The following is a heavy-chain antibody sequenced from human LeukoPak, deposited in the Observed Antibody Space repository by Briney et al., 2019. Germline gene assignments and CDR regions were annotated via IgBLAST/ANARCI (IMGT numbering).Heavy chain of an antibody. Sequence: PSETLSLTCTVSGGSVTSGSYYWSWIRQPPGKGLEWIGYIYYSGSTNYNPSLKSRVTMSVDTSKNQFSLMLSSVTAADTAVYYCVLKTCAFDIWGQGTMVTVSS. CDR2: IYYSGST. CDR1: GGSVTSGSYY. J-gene: IGHJ3*02. V-gene: IGHV4-61*01. CDR3: VLKTCAFDI. D-gene: IGHD4/OR15-4a*01.